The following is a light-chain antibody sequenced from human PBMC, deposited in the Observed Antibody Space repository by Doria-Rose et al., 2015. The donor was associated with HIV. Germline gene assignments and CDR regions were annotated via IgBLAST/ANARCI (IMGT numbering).Light chain of an antibody. Sequence: TQSPGTLSLPPGERATLSCRASQSFSSTYLAWYQQKPGQAPSLLIYDGSTRATGIPDRCSASGSGTDFTLTINRLEPEDFALYYCHQYGTSWTFGQGTKVEI. V-gene: IGKV3-20*01. CDR1: QSFSSTY. CDR3: HQYGTSWT. J-gene: IGKJ1*01. CDR2: DGS.